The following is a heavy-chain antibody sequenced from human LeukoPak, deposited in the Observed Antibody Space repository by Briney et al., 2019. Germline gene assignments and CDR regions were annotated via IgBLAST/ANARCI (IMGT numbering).Heavy chain of an antibody. CDR1: GFTFSSYA. D-gene: IGHD5-18*01. Sequence: PGGSLRLSCAASGFTFSSYAMHWVRQAPGKGLEWVTMISYNGGNEYYADSVKGRFTISRDNSKNTLYLQMNSLRAEDTAVYYCATDRVFGYSYGQGYFDYWGQGTLVTVSS. J-gene: IGHJ4*02. CDR3: ATDRVFGYSYGQGYFDY. CDR2: ISYNGGNE. V-gene: IGHV3-30-3*01.